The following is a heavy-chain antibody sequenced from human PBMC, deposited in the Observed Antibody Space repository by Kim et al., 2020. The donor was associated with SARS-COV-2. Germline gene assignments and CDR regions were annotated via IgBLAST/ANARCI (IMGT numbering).Heavy chain of an antibody. CDR3: ARGSRKPPVNIDS. Sequence: YTPSLKSRVTIVVDVSNNQFTLDLRSLTAADTAVYFCARGSRKPPVNIDSWGQGTLVTVSS. J-gene: IGHJ4*02. V-gene: IGHV4-30-2*04.